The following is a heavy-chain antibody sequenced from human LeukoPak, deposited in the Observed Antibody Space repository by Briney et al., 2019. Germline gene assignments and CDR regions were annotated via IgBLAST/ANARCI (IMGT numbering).Heavy chain of an antibody. CDR2: ISSSGSTI. Sequence: PGGSLRLSCAASGFTFSSYEMNWVRQAPGKGLEWVSYISSSGSTIYYADSVKGRFTISRDNAKNSLYLQMNSLRAEDAAVYYCARGRGYGPFDYWGQGTLVTVSS. CDR1: GFTFSSYE. V-gene: IGHV3-48*03. J-gene: IGHJ4*02. CDR3: ARGRGYGPFDY. D-gene: IGHD5-12*01.